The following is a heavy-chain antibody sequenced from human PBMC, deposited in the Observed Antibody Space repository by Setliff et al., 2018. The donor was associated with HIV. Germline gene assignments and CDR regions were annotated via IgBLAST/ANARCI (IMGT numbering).Heavy chain of an antibody. CDR2: IREDGSEK. CDR3: ARVYDSSGYSLSIPGY. J-gene: IGHJ4*01. Sequence: GGSLRLSCEGLGFTFRNYWMSWVRQAPGKGLEWLANIREDGSEKYYVDSVKGRFTISRDNAKNSLYLQMNSLRAEDTAVYYCARVYDSSGYSLSIPGYWGQGTLVTVSS. V-gene: IGHV3-7*01. D-gene: IGHD3-22*01. CDR1: GFTFRNYW.